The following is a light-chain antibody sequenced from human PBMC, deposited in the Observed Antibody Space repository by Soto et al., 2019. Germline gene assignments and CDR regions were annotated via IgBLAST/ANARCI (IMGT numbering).Light chain of an antibody. Sequence: QSVLTQPPSVSGAPGQRVTISCTGSSSNIGAGYDVHWYQQLPGTAPKLHIYGNSNRPSGVPDRFSGSKSGTSASLAITGLQAEDEADYYCQSYDSSQEVFGTGTKVTVL. V-gene: IGLV1-40*01. CDR1: SSNIGAGYD. CDR3: QSYDSSQEV. J-gene: IGLJ1*01. CDR2: GNS.